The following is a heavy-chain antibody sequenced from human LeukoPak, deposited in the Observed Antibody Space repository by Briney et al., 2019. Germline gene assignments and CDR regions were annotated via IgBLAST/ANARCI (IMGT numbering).Heavy chain of an antibody. CDR3: ARTRPGSSGGKVLGHWFDP. Sequence: ASVKDSCKASGYTFTGYYMHWVRQAPGQGLEWMGWINPNSGGTNYAQKFQGRVTMTRDTSISTAYMELSRLRSDDTAVYYCARTRPGSSGGKVLGHWFDPWGQGTLVTVSS. D-gene: IGHD2-15*01. J-gene: IGHJ5*02. CDR2: INPNSGGT. V-gene: IGHV1-2*02. CDR1: GYTFTGYY.